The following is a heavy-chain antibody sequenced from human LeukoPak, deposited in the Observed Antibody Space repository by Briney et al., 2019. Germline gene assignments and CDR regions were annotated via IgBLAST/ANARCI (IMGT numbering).Heavy chain of an antibody. D-gene: IGHD2-15*01. Sequence: PSETLSLTCTVSGGSIDSSSYYWGWIRQPPGKGLEGLEWIGSIYYSGSTKYNPSLKSRVTISVDTSKNQFSLKLSSVTAADTAVYYCARGYSGSWDYWGQGTLVTVSS. CDR2: IYYSGST. CDR3: ARGYSGSWDY. CDR1: GGSIDSSSYY. J-gene: IGHJ4*02. V-gene: IGHV4-39*07.